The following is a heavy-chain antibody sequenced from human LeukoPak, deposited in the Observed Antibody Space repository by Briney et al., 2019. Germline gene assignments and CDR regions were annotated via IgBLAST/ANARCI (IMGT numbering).Heavy chain of an antibody. J-gene: IGHJ4*02. D-gene: IGHD6-19*01. CDR2: IIPIFGTA. Sequence: SVKLSCKASGGTFSSYAISWVRQAPGQGLEWMGRIIPIFGTANYAQKFQGRVTITTDESTSTAYMELSSLRSEDTAVYYCARGSGYGSGWYGIDYWGQGTLVTVSS. CDR3: ARGSGYGSGWYGIDY. CDR1: GGTFSSYA. V-gene: IGHV1-69*05.